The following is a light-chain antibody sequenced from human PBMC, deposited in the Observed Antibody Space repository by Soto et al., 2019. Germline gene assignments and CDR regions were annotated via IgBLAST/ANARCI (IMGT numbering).Light chain of an antibody. CDR2: EVS. Sequence: QSALAQPASVSGSPGQSITISCTVTSSDVGGYNYVSWYQQHPGKAPKLMIYEVSNRPSGVSNRFSGSKSGNTASLTISGLQAEDEADYYCSSYTSRSTLIFGGGTKVTVL. CDR3: SSYTSRSTLI. J-gene: IGLJ2*01. CDR1: SSDVGGYNY. V-gene: IGLV2-14*01.